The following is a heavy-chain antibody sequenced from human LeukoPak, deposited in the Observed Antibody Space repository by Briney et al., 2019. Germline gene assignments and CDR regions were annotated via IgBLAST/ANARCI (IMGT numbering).Heavy chain of an antibody. CDR2: ISGSGGST. CDR3: AKDSPLSYYYGSGSYLTE. D-gene: IGHD3-10*01. Sequence: PGGSLRLSCAASGFTFSSYAMSWVRQAPGKGLEWVSAISGSGGSTYYADSVKGRFTISRDNSKNTLYLQMNSLRTEDTAVYYCAKDSPLSYYYGSGSYLTEWGQGTLVTVSS. V-gene: IGHV3-23*01. CDR1: GFTFSSYA. J-gene: IGHJ4*02.